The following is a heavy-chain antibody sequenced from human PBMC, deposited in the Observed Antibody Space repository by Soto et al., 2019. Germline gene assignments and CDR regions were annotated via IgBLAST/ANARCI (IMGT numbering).Heavy chain of an antibody. CDR1: GGSISSSSYY. V-gene: IGHV4-39*01. Sequence: PSETLSLTCTVSGGSISSSSYYWGWIRQPPGKGLEWIGSIYYSGSTYYNPSLKSRVTISVDTSKNQFSLKLSSVTAADTAVYYCARSAPYYDFWSGYYPGFDYWGQGTLVTVSS. D-gene: IGHD3-3*01. CDR2: IYYSGST. CDR3: ARSAPYYDFWSGYYPGFDY. J-gene: IGHJ4*02.